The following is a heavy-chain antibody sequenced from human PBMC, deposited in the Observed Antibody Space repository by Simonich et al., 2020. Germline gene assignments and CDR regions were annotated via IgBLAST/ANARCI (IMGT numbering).Heavy chain of an antibody. CDR1: GYTFTGYY. CDR3: ARGGVQYYYYYMDV. V-gene: IGHV1-2*02. Sequence: QVQLVQSGAEVKKPGASVKVSCKASGYTFTGYYMHWVRQAPGQGLERMRGINPHSGGTNYAQKFQGRVTMTRDTSISTAYMELSRLRSDDTAVYYCARGGVQYYYYYMDVWGKGTTVTVSS. CDR2: INPHSGGT. J-gene: IGHJ6*03. D-gene: IGHD3-3*01.